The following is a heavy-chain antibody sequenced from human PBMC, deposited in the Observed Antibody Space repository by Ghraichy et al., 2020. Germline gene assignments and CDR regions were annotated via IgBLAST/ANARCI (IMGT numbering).Heavy chain of an antibody. Sequence: GGSLRLSCAASGFSFLSYSMNWVRQAQGKGLEWVAFISSSGSTVNYADSVKGRFTISRDNAKNSLYLQLSSLRDEDTAVYYCAREMSGGYSYGRTYYWGQGTLVAGSS. D-gene: IGHD5-18*01. CDR1: GFSFLSYS. V-gene: IGHV3-48*02. CDR2: ISSSGSTV. CDR3: AREMSGGYSYGRTYY. J-gene: IGHJ4*02.